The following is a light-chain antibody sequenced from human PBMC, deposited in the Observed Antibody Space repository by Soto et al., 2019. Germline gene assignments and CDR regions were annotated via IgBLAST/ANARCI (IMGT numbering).Light chain of an antibody. J-gene: IGLJ1*01. Sequence: QYVLTQPASVSGSPGQSITISCTGTSSDVGGYNYVSWYQQHPGKAPKLMIYDVSNRPSGVSNRFSGSKSGNTASLTISGLQAEDEADYYCSSYTSSSTNVFGTGTKVTVL. V-gene: IGLV2-14*01. CDR2: DVS. CDR3: SSYTSSSTNV. CDR1: SSDVGGYNY.